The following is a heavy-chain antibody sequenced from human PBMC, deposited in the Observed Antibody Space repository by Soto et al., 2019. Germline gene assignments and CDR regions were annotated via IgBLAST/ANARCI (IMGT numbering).Heavy chain of an antibody. J-gene: IGHJ5*02. CDR3: ARSQREQWLINWFDP. Sequence: SETMSLACTVSGGTISSYYWGWIRQPPGKGLEWIGYIYYSGSTNYNPSLKSRVTISVDTSKNQFSLKLSSVTAADTAVYYCARSQREQWLINWFDPWGQGTLVTVSS. CDR1: GGTISSYY. CDR2: IYYSGST. V-gene: IGHV4-59*01. D-gene: IGHD6-19*01.